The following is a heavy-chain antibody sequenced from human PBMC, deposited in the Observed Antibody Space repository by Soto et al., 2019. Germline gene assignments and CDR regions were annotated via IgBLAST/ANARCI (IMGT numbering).Heavy chain of an antibody. J-gene: IGHJ4*02. CDR2: IYYSGST. CDR1: GGSISSRSYY. D-gene: IGHD1-26*01. Sequence: PSETLSLTCTVSGGSISSRSYYWGWIRQPPGKGLEWIGSIYYSGSTYYNPSLKSRVTISVDTSKNQFSLKLNSVTAADTAVYYCARLGGTYLTLGYFDYWGQGTLVTVSS. V-gene: IGHV4-39*01. CDR3: ARLGGTYLTLGYFDY.